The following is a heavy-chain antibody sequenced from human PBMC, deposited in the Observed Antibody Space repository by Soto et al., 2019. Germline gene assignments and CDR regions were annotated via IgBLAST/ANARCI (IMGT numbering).Heavy chain of an antibody. Sequence: PGGSLRLSCAASGFTFTSYAMSWVRQAPGKGLEWVSAISGSGGSTYYADSVKGRFTISRDNSKNTLYLQMNSLRAEDTAVYYCAKDRGYCASPSCYRELVYDYWGQGTLGSVYS. CDR1: GFTFTSYA. CDR3: AKDRGYCASPSCYRELVYDY. D-gene: IGHD2-2*01. CDR2: ISGSGGST. J-gene: IGHJ4*02. V-gene: IGHV3-23*01.